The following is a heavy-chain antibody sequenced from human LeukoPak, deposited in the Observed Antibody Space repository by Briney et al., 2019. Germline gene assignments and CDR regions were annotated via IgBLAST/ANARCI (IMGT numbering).Heavy chain of an antibody. CDR1: GDSVSSNSAA. CDR2: TYHRSKWYN. Sequence: SQTLSLTCAISGDSVSSNSAAWNWIRQSPSRGLEWLGRTYHRSKWYNDYAVSVKSRITINPDTSKNQFSLQLNSVTPEDTAVYYCAREGWYSSGWYPPYYFDYWGQGTLVTVSS. J-gene: IGHJ4*02. CDR3: AREGWYSSGWYPPYYFDY. D-gene: IGHD6-19*01. V-gene: IGHV6-1*01.